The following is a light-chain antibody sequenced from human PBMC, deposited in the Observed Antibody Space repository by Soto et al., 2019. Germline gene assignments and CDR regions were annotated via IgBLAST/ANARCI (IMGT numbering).Light chain of an antibody. V-gene: IGKV1-5*01. J-gene: IGKJ1*01. CDR2: DAS. Sequence: DFQMTQSPSTLSASVGDRVTITCRASQSISSWLAWYQQKPGKAPKLLIYDASSLESGVPTRFSGSGSGTEFTLTISSLQPDDFATYYCQQYNSYSPGWTFGQGTKVDTK. CDR1: QSISSW. CDR3: QQYNSYSPGWT.